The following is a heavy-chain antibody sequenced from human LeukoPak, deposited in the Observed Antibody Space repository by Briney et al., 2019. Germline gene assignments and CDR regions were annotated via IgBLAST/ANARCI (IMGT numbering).Heavy chain of an antibody. Sequence: PGGSLRLSCAASGFTFSSYAMHWVRQAPGKGLEWVAVISLDGSNQYYADSAKGRFTSSKDNSKNTLYLQMNSLSAEDRAVYYWARGGVVVPDAKPPWRVYYYGMDVWGQGTTVTVSS. CDR2: ISLDGSNQ. J-gene: IGHJ6*02. V-gene: IGHV3-30-3*01. D-gene: IGHD2-2*01. CDR3: ARGGVVVPDAKPPWRVYYYGMDV. CDR1: GFTFSSYA.